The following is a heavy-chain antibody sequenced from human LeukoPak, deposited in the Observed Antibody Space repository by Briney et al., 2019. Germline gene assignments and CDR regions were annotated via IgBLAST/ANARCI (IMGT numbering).Heavy chain of an antibody. CDR3: ARGTLLNAFDI. CDR1: GLSISTYE. CDR2: FRSSRGTI. D-gene: IGHD1-26*01. J-gene: IGHJ3*02. Sequence: GGSLRLSCAASGLSISTYEMNWVRQAPGKGLEWVSYFRSSRGTIYYADSVRGRFTVSGDSAKNSLYLQMNSLRADDTAVYYCARGTLLNAFDIWGQGTMVTVSS. V-gene: IGHV3-48*03.